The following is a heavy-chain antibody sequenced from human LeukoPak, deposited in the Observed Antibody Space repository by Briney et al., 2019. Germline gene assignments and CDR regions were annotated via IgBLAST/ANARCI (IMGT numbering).Heavy chain of an antibody. D-gene: IGHD2-15*01. Sequence: PGGSLRLSCAASGFTFSSYAMHWVRQAPGKGLEWVAVISYDGSNKYYADSVKGRFTISRDNSKNTLYLQMNSLRAEDTAVYYCARDSGYCSGGSCYSTSYFDYWGQGTLVTVSS. CDR1: GFTFSSYA. J-gene: IGHJ4*02. CDR3: ARDSGYCSGGSCYSTSYFDY. CDR2: ISYDGSNK. V-gene: IGHV3-30-3*01.